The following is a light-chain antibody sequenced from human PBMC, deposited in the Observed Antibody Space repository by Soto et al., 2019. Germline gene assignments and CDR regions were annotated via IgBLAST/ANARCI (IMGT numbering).Light chain of an antibody. V-gene: IGKV3-15*01. CDR3: HQYDNWPLTWA. CDR1: QTISSN. Sequence: EIMLSQSPATLSVSPGERVTLSCMASQTISSNLAWYQHNPGQAPRLLIYGASTRATAIPARFSGSGSGTEFTLTISSLQSEDFGIYYCHQYDNWPLTWAFGQGTKVDI. CDR2: GAS. J-gene: IGKJ1*01.